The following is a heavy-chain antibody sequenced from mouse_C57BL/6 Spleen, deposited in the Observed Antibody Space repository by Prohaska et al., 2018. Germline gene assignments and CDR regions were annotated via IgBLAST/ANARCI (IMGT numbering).Heavy chain of an antibody. Sequence: QVQLQQPGAELLRPGSSVKLSCKASGYTFTSYWLHWVKQRPIQSLEWIGNIDSSDSETHDNQKFKDKATLTVDKSSSTAYMQRSSLTSEDSAVYYCARFEFGNFDYWGQGTTLTVSS. J-gene: IGHJ2*01. CDR3: ARFEFGNFDY. V-gene: IGHV1-52*01. CDR2: IDSSDSET. CDR1: GYTFTSYW. D-gene: IGHD4-1*01.